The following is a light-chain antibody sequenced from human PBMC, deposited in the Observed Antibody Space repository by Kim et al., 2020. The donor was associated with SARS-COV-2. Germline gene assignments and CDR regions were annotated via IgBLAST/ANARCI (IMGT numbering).Light chain of an antibody. CDR2: GKN. CDR1: SLRSYY. CDR3: NSRGSNENVL. J-gene: IGLJ2*01. V-gene: IGLV3-19*01. Sequence: VALGQTVRITCQGASLRSYYAAWSHQKPGQAPIVVIYGKNNRPSAIPDRFSGASSGDTASLTITGAQAGDEADYYCNSRGSNENVLFGGGTQLTVL.